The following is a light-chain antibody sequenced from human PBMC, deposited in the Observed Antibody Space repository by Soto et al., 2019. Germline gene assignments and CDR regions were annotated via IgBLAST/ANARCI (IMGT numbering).Light chain of an antibody. CDR3: QQSYSTPLT. J-gene: IGKJ4*01. Sequence: DIQMTQSPASLSACVGDRVTITCRASQSISSFLNWYQQKPGKAPKLLVYTASTLQSGVPSRFSGGGSGTDCTITISSLQHDDFATYYCQQSYSTPLTFGGGPKVEIK. V-gene: IGKV1-39*01. CDR1: QSISSF. CDR2: TAS.